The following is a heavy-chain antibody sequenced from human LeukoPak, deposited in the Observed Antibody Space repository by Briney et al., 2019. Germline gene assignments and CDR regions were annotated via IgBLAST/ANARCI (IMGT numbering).Heavy chain of an antibody. J-gene: IGHJ4*02. CDR1: GFTFSTYA. CDR3: VGYTSGWYVNY. V-gene: IGHV3-23*01. Sequence: PGGSLRLSCAASGFTFSTYAMSWVRQAPGKGLEWVSVILSSGGRTFYAHSVKGRVTISRDNSKNTLYLQMNSLRADDTAVYYCVGYTSGWYVNYWGQGTLVSVSS. D-gene: IGHD6-19*01. CDR2: ILSSGGRT.